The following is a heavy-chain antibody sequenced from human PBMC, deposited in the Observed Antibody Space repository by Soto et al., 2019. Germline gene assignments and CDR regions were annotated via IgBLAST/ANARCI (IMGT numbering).Heavy chain of an antibody. V-gene: IGHV1-3*01. J-gene: IGHJ4*02. CDR1: GYTLSSYG. D-gene: IGHD1-26*01. Sequence: VQLVQSEAEVKKPGASVKVSCKASGYTLSSYGIHWVRQAPGQRLEWMGWINGGNGDTMYAQKFKDRVTMTRGTSANTAYMEVSSLASKDTAVYYCARGRSLFRAGDTSVNFFDYWGQGTLVTVSS. CDR2: INGGNGDT. CDR3: ARGRSLFRAGDTSVNFFDY.